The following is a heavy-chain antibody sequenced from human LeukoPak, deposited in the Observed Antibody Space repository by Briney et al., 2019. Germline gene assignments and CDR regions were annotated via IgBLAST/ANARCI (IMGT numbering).Heavy chain of an antibody. CDR2: IKGDGSDK. Sequence: GGSLRLSCAASGFTFTSYWMGWVRQAPGKGLEWVAHIKGDGSDKEYVDSVKGRFTISRDNAKNSLYLQMNSLRAEDTAVYYCARWRTYIQGFFDPWGQGTLVTVSS. V-gene: IGHV3-7*05. J-gene: IGHJ5*02. D-gene: IGHD1/OR15-1a*01. CDR3: ARWRTYIQGFFDP. CDR1: GFTFTSYW.